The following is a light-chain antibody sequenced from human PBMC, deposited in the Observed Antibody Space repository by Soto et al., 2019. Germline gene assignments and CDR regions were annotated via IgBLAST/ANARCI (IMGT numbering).Light chain of an antibody. V-gene: IGKV4-1*01. CDR2: WSS. Sequence: DTVMTQSPDSLAVSLGERATINCRSSQSVLYSSNTRNYLAWYQQKPGQPPKLLISWSSTRESGVPDRFSGSVSGTDFTLTIRSLQAEDVAVYYCQQYYITPRTFGPGTKVDI. CDR1: QSVLYSSNTRNY. J-gene: IGKJ3*01. CDR3: QQYYITPRT.